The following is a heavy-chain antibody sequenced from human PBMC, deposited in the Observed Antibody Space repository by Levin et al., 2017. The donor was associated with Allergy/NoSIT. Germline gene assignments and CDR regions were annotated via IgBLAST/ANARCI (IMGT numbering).Heavy chain of an antibody. CDR1: GFSLSTSGVG. V-gene: IGHV2-5*02. CDR2: IYWDDDK. Sequence: SGPTLVKPTQTLTLTCTFSGFSLSTSGVGVGWIRQPPGKALEWLALIYWDDDKRYSPSLKSRLTITKDTSKNQVVLTMTNMDPVDTATYYCAHRPVIAAAGTEGDPYYFDYWGQGTLVTVSS. J-gene: IGHJ4*02. CDR3: AHRPVIAAAGTEGDPYYFDY. D-gene: IGHD6-13*01.